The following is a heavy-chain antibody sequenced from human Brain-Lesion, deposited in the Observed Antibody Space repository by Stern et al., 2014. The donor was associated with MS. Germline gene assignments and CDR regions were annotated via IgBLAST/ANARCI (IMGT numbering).Heavy chain of an antibody. CDR1: GFTFDDYA. D-gene: IGHD1-14*01. CDR3: ARDITGSSAYFAY. CDR2: SSWNSGTI. Sequence: EVQLVESGGDLVQPARSLRLSCAAFGFTFDDYAMPWVRQAPATGLEWVAGSSWNSGTIGYADSVKGRFTTSRDNAYSSLYLQMNSLRPEDTALYYCARDITGSSAYFAYWGQGTLVTVSS. V-gene: IGHV3-9*01. J-gene: IGHJ4*02.